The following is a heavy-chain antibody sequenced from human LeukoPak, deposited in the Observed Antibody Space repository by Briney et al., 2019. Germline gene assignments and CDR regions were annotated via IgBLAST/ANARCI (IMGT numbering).Heavy chain of an antibody. Sequence: PGGSLRLSCVASGFTFSSYAMTWFRQAPGKGLEWVSSFSGGDGSPYHADSVKGRFTISRDNSKKTLSLQMNSLRAEDTAMYYCARGGSGYYWAFDCWGQGTLVTVSS. CDR1: GFTFSSYA. CDR3: ARGGSGYYWAFDC. J-gene: IGHJ4*02. D-gene: IGHD3-22*01. V-gene: IGHV3-23*01. CDR2: FSGGDGSP.